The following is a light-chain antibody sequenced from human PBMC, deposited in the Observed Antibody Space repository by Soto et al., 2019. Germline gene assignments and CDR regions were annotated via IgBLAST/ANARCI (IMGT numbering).Light chain of an antibody. Sequence: DIQLTQSPSFLSASVGDRVTITCRASQGISSNLAWYQQKPGKAPKLLIYAASTLQSGVPSRFSGSGSGTEFTLTISSLQPEDFATYYCQQFNSYPITFGQGKRREIK. CDR1: QGISSN. CDR3: QQFNSYPIT. J-gene: IGKJ5*01. V-gene: IGKV1-9*01. CDR2: AAS.